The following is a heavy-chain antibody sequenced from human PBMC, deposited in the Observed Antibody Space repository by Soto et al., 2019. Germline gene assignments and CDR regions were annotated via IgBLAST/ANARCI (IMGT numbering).Heavy chain of an antibody. CDR3: AKKDLVSGLH. D-gene: IGHD1-26*01. V-gene: IGHV3-23*05. CDR1: VFDFSDYI. J-gene: IGHJ4*02. CDR2: VTTSGRTT. Sequence: PGGSLRLSCAASVFDFSDYIMGWVRQAPGRWLEWISSVTTSGRTTXXTDSVKGRXTISRNNSQKTXSLQMXSLRVEDTAFYYCAKKDLVSGLHWGQGILVTVSS.